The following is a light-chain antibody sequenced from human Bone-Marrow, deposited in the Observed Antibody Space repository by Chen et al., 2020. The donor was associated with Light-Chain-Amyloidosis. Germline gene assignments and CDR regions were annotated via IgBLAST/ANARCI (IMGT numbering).Light chain of an antibody. CDR2: DVS. CDR3: SSYTSSSTRV. V-gene: IGLV2-14*01. J-gene: IGLJ3*02. Sequence: QSALTQPPSVSGSPGPSITISCTGTSSDIGDYNYVSWYQQHPGKAPKLMIYDVSNRPSGVSDRFSGSKSGVTASLTISGLQAEDEADYFCSSYTSSSTRVFGGGTKLTVL. CDR1: SSDIGDYNY.